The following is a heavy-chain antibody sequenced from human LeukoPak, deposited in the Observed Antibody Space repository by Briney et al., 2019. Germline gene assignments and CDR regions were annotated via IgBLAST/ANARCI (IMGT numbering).Heavy chain of an antibody. D-gene: IGHD6-13*01. CDR2: INSDGSST. Sequence: PGGSLRLPCAASGFTFSSYWMHWVRQAPGKGLVWVSRINSDGSSTSYADSVKGRFTISRDNAKNTPYLQMSSLRAEDTAVYYCARDPRRSSSWYGGGAFDYWGQGTLVTVSS. CDR1: GFTFSSYW. CDR3: ARDPRRSSSWYGGGAFDY. J-gene: IGHJ4*02. V-gene: IGHV3-74*01.